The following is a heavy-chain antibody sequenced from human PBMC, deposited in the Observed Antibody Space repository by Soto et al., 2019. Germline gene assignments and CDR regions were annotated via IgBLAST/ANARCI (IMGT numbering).Heavy chain of an antibody. D-gene: IGHD2-2*01. CDR2: FDPEDGET. J-gene: IGHJ6*03. Sequence: ASVKVSCKVSGYTLTELSMHWVRQAPGKGLEWMGGFDPEDGETIYAQKFQGRVTMTEDTSTDTAYMELSSLRSEDTAVYYCATGNLVVPAAMARYYYYYMDVWGKGTTVTVSS. CDR1: GYTLTELS. CDR3: ATGNLVVPAAMARYYYYYMDV. V-gene: IGHV1-24*01.